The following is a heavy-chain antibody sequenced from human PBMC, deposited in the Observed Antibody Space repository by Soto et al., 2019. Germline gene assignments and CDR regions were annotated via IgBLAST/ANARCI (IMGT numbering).Heavy chain of an antibody. J-gene: IGHJ4*02. Sequence: EVQLLESGGGLVQPGGSLRLSCAASGITISNYPMSWVRQAPGKGLDWVSGISGSGDRTYYADSAKGRFTISKDISRNSLSRGLDSLGVEDTAVYFCVKDDGGYPSTAPHWGQGTLVTVSS. D-gene: IGHD3-22*01. CDR2: ISGSGDRT. CDR1: GITISNYP. V-gene: IGHV3-23*01. CDR3: VKDDGGYPSTAPH.